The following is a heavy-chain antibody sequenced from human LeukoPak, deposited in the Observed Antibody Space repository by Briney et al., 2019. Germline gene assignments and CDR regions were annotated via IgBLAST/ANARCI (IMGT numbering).Heavy chain of an antibody. CDR2: MNPNSGNT. CDR1: GYTFTSYD. V-gene: IGHV1-8*03. D-gene: IGHD4-17*01. J-gene: IGHJ3*02. Sequence: ASVKVSCKASGYTFTSYDINWVRQATGQGLEWMGWMNPNSGNTGYAQKFQGRVTITRDTSASTAYMELSSLRSEDTAVYYCARDQGDYVWAFDIWGQGTMVTVSS. CDR3: ARDQGDYVWAFDI.